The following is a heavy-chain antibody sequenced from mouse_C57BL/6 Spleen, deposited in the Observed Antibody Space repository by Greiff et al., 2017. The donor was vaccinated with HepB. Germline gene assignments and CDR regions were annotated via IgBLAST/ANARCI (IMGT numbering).Heavy chain of an antibody. D-gene: IGHD4-1*01. CDR1: GYTFTSYW. V-gene: IGHV1-61*01. CDR2: IYPSDSET. J-gene: IGHJ4*01. Sequence: QVQLQQPGAELVRPGSSVKLSCKASGYTFTSYWMDWVKQRPGQGLEWIGNIYPSDSETHYNQKFKDKATLTVDKSSSTAYMQLSSLTSEDSAVYYCAREGRPGTLYAMDDWGQGTSVTVSS. CDR3: AREGRPGTLYAMDD.